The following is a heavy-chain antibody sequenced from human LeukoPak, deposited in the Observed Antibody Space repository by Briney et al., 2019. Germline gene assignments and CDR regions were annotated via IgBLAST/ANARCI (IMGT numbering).Heavy chain of an antibody. CDR1: GGSISSGGYY. J-gene: IGHJ4*02. D-gene: IGHD6-19*01. CDR3: ARARGQWLAIFDY. CDR2: IYYSGST. V-gene: IGHV4-31*03. Sequence: SETLSLTCTVSGGSISSGGYYWSWIRQHPGKGLEWIGYIYYSGSTYYNPSLKSRVTISVDTSKNQFSLKLSSVTAADTAAYYCARARGQWLAIFDYWGQGTLVTVSS.